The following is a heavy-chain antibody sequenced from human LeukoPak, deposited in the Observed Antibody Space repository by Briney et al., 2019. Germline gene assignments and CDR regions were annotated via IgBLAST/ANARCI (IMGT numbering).Heavy chain of an antibody. Sequence: PGGSLRLSCAASGFTFSSYAMSWVRQAPGKGLEWVSAISGTGGSTYYADSVKGRFTISRDNSKNTLYLQMNSLRAEDTAVYYCAKDLVSGSYSRGYYFDYWGQGTLVTVSS. CDR2: ISGTGGST. V-gene: IGHV3-23*01. J-gene: IGHJ4*02. CDR1: GFTFSSYA. D-gene: IGHD1-26*01. CDR3: AKDLVSGSYSRGYYFDY.